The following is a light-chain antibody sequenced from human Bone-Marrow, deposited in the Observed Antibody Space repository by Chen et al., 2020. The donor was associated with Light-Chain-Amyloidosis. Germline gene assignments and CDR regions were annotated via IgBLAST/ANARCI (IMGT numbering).Light chain of an antibody. CDR3: QSADSSGTYEVI. CDR1: DLPTKY. CDR2: RDT. J-gene: IGLJ2*01. V-gene: IGLV3-25*03. Sequence: SYELTQPTSVSVAPGQTARITCSGDDLPTKYAYWYQQKPGQAPVLVIHRDTERTSGICERFSGSSSGTTATLTISGVQAEDEADYHCQSADSSGTYEVIFGGGTKLTVL.